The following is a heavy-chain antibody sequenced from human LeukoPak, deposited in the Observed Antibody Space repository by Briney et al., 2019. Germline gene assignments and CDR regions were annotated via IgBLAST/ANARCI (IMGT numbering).Heavy chain of an antibody. D-gene: IGHD6-13*01. V-gene: IGHV1-8*03. CDR2: MNPNSGNT. Sequence: GASVKVSCKASGYTFTSYDINWVRQATGQGLEWMGWMNPNSGNTGYAQKFQGRVTITRNTSISTAYMELSSLRSEDTAVYYCARVVAAADLAYYYYGMDVWGQGTTVTVSS. CDR1: GYTFTSYD. J-gene: IGHJ6*02. CDR3: ARVVAAADLAYYYYGMDV.